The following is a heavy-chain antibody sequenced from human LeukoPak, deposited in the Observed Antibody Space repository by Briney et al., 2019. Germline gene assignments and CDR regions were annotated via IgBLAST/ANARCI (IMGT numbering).Heavy chain of an antibody. D-gene: IGHD2-2*01. CDR2: ISSSSSYT. CDR1: GFTFSDYY. CDR3: ARSGYCSSTSCYRWFDP. V-gene: IGHV3-11*06. J-gene: IGHJ5*02. Sequence: GGSLRLSCAASGFTFSDYYMSWFGRAPGKGREGVSSISSSSSYTNYADSVKGRFTISRDNAKNSLYLQMNSLRAEDTAVYYCARSGYCSSTSCYRWFDPWGQGTLVTVSS.